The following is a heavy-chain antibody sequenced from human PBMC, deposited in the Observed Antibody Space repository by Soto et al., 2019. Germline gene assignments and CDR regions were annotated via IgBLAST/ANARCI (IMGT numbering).Heavy chain of an antibody. J-gene: IGHJ4*02. CDR1: GGSISGYY. V-gene: IGHV4-59*01. D-gene: IGHD1-26*01. Sequence: PSETLSLTCTVSGGSISGYYWSWIRQPPGKGLEWIGYMYNTGSTVYNPSFKSRVTISVDTSKSQFSLRLNSVTAADTAVYYCARLQWELLFDYWGQGTLVTVSS. CDR2: MYNTGST. CDR3: ARLQWELLFDY.